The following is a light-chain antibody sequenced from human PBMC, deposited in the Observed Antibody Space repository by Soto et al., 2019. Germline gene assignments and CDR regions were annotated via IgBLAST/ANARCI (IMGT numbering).Light chain of an antibody. CDR3: SSYTSSSTPYV. CDR2: EVS. Sequence: QSALTQPASVSGSPGKSITISCTGTSSDVGGYNYVSWYQQHPGKAPKLMIYEVSNRPSGVSNRFSGSKSGNTASLTISGLQAEVEADYYCSSYTSSSTPYVFGTGTKLTVL. J-gene: IGLJ1*01. V-gene: IGLV2-14*01. CDR1: SSDVGGYNY.